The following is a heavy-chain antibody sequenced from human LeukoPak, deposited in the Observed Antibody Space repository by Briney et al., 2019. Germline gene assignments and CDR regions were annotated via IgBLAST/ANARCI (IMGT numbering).Heavy chain of an antibody. J-gene: IGHJ6*02. CDR2: IWHDGRNK. CDR1: GFTFNKYG. D-gene: IGHD5-24*01. CDR3: AKIRGDGYNRRYYGMDV. Sequence: KPGRSLRLSCAASGFTFNKYGMHWVRQAPGKGPEWVAVIWHDGRNKYYADSVKGRFTISRDNSKNTLYLQMNSLRAEDTAVYYCAKIRGDGYNRRYYGMDVWGQGTTVTVSS. V-gene: IGHV3-33*06.